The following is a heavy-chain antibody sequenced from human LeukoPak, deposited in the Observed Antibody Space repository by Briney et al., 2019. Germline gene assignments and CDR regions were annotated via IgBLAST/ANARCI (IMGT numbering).Heavy chain of an antibody. D-gene: IGHD5-18*01. V-gene: IGHV3-48*02. J-gene: IGHJ4*02. CDR1: GFTFSSFG. CDR2: INYDGRDV. Sequence: TGGSLRLSCAASGFTFSSFGMSWVRQAPGKGLEWVSYINYDGRDVYYADSVKGRFTTSRDNAKNSLYLQVNSLRDEDTAVYYCASDLYSYGRFDYWGQGTLVTISS. CDR3: ASDLYSYGRFDY.